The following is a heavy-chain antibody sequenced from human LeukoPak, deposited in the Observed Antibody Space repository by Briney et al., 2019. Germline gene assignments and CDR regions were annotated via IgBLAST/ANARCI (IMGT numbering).Heavy chain of an antibody. J-gene: IGHJ6*04. CDR1: GFTFSSYA. Sequence: QTGGSLRLSCAASGFTFSSYAMHWVRQAPGKGLEWVAVISCDGSNKYYADSVKGRFTISRDNSKNTLYLQMNSLRAEDTAVYYCARSNFPIRYFDWSQTGYYGMDVWGKGTTVTVSS. V-gene: IGHV3-30*04. CDR2: ISCDGSNK. D-gene: IGHD3-9*01. CDR3: ARSNFPIRYFDWSQTGYYGMDV.